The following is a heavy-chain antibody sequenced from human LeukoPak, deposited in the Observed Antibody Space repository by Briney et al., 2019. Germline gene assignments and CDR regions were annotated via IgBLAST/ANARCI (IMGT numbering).Heavy chain of an antibody. CDR1: GGSFSGYY. CDR3: ARSRKGLLWSYYFDY. V-gene: IGHV4-34*01. Sequence: SETLSLTCAVYGGSFSGYYWSWIRQPPGKGLEWIGEINHSGSTNYNPSLKSRVAISVDTSKNQFSLKLSSVTAADTAVYYCARSRKGLLWSYYFDYWGQGTLVTVSS. D-gene: IGHD3-10*01. CDR2: INHSGST. J-gene: IGHJ4*02.